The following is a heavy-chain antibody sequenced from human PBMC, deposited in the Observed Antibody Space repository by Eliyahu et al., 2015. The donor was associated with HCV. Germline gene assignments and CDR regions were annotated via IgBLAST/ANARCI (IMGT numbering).Heavy chain of an antibody. D-gene: IGHD5-12*01. V-gene: IGHV4-34*01. CDR1: GGSFTDYY. CDR3: ARGDVLATMGFFDY. CDR2: INQSGGS. J-gene: IGHJ4*02. Sequence: QVQLQQWGAGRLKPSETLSLTCAVYGGSFTDYYWNWIRQPPGKGLEWIGEINQSGGSYYNPSLKSRVTISLDTSKNQFSLKVKSVTVADTAVYYCARGDVLATMGFFDYWGQGNLVTVSS.